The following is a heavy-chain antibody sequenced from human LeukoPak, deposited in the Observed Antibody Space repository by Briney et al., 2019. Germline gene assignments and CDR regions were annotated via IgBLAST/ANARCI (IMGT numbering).Heavy chain of an antibody. Sequence: SQTLSLTCTGSGGSISSGGYHWNWIRLHPGKGLEWIGYIYYTGSPYYNPSLKSRVTISVDTSKNQFSLKLTSVDAADTAVYYCARGVLVAGAFDIWGQGTMVIVSS. V-gene: IGHV4-31*03. CDR2: IYYTGSP. CDR1: GGSISSGGYH. CDR3: ARGVLVAGAFDI. J-gene: IGHJ3*02. D-gene: IGHD3-3*01.